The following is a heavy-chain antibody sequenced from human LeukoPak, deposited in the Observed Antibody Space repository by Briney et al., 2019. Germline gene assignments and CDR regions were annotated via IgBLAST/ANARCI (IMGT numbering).Heavy chain of an antibody. CDR1: GGTFSSYA. D-gene: IGHD6-13*01. V-gene: IGHV1-69*13. CDR2: IIPIFGTA. J-gene: IGHJ4*02. Sequence: SVKVSCKASGGTFSSYAISWVRQAPGQGLEWMGGIIPIFGTANYAQKFQGRVTITADESTSTAYMELSSLRSEDTAVYYCARSSRRGIAAAGALVGWGQGTLVTVSS. CDR3: ARSSRRGIAAAGALVG.